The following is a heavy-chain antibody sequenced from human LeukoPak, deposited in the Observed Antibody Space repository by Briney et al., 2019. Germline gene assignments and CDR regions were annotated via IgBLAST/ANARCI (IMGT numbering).Heavy chain of an antibody. CDR3: ARAIRLSGVRGVIITSRHYYMDV. CDR1: GGSIRSSSYN. Sequence: SETLSLTCTVSGGSIRSSSYNWGWIRQPPGKGLEWIGSFHYTGSTYHNPSLKSRVTISVDTSKNQFSLKLSSVTAADTAVYYCARAIRLSGVRGVIITSRHYYMDVWGKGTTVTVSS. J-gene: IGHJ6*03. V-gene: IGHV4-39*07. D-gene: IGHD3-10*01. CDR2: FHYTGST.